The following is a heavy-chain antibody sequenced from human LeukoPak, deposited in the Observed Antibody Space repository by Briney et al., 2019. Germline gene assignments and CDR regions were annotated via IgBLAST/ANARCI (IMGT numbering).Heavy chain of an antibody. V-gene: IGHV5-51*01. CDR2: IYPGDSDT. Sequence: GESLKISCEASGFNFNNYWVGWVRQMPGKGLEWMGIIYPGDSDTRYTPSFQGQVTMSADKSINTAYLQWSSLRASDTAMYYCARRQGCSSSSCPPDYWGQGTLVTVSP. D-gene: IGHD2-2*01. CDR3: ARRQGCSSSSCPPDY. J-gene: IGHJ4*02. CDR1: GFNFNNYW.